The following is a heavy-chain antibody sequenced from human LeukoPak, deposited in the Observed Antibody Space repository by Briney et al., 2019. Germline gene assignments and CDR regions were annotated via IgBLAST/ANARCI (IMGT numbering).Heavy chain of an antibody. J-gene: IGHJ3*02. CDR2: IIPIFGTA. V-gene: IGHV1-69*13. Sequence: ASVKVSCKASGGTFSSYAISWVRQAPGQGLEWMGGIIPIFGTANYAQKFQGRVTITADESTSTAYMELSSLRSEDTAVYYCARGDFIVVVPAAISAFDIWGQGTMVTVSS. CDR1: GGTFSSYA. D-gene: IGHD2-2*01. CDR3: ARGDFIVVVPAAISAFDI.